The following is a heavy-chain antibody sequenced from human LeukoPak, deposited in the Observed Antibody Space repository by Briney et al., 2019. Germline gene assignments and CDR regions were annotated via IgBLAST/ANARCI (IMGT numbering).Heavy chain of an antibody. CDR3: AKDGLRGYDFDS. CDR2: IGNAAGTT. J-gene: IGHJ5*01. CDR1: GFTFGTYA. Sequence: PGGSLRLSCATSGFTFGTYAMSWVRQGPGKGLEWVARIGNAAGTTNYADSVRGRFTISRDNSQNTLYLQMSSLRVEDTAEYYCAKDGLRGYDFDSWGQGTLVIVSS. V-gene: IGHV3-23*01. D-gene: IGHD5-12*01.